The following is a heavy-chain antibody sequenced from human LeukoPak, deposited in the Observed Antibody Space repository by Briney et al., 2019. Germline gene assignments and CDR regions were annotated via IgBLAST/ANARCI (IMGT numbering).Heavy chain of an antibody. CDR1: GGSFSGYY. V-gene: IGHV4-34*01. CDR3: ARGGLIPHDYGVPFDY. J-gene: IGHJ4*02. CDR2: INHSGST. Sequence: SETLSLTCAVYGGSFSGYYWSWIRQPPGKGLEWIGEINHSGSTNYNPSLKSRVTISVDTSKNQFSLKLSSVTAADTAVYYCARGGLIPHDYGVPFDYWGQGTLVTVSS. D-gene: IGHD4-17*01.